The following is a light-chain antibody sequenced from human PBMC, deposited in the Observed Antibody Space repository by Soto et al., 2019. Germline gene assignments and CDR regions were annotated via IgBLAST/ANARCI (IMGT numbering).Light chain of an antibody. CDR2: DAS. J-gene: IGKJ2*01. V-gene: IGKV3-11*01. CDR3: QQRSDGPPAYT. CDR1: QSVSSY. Sequence: EIVLTQSPATLSLSPGERATLSCRASQSVSSYLAWYQQKPGQAPRLLIYDASNRATGIPARFSGSGSGTDFTLTISSLEPEDFAVYYWQQRSDGPPAYTFGQGTKLEIK.